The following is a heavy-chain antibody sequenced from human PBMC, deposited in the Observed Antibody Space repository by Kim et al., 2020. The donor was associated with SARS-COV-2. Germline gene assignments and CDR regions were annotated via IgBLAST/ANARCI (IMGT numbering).Heavy chain of an antibody. Sequence: GGSLRLSRAASGFTFSSYDMHWVRQPTGKGLEWVSAIGTAGDTYYPGSVKGRFTISRENAKNSLYLQMNSLRAGDTAVYYCARADYGDNYYYYYVMDVWGQGTTVTVSS. V-gene: IGHV3-13*01. CDR2: IGTAGDT. CDR3: ARADYGDNYYYYYVMDV. CDR1: GFTFSSYD. J-gene: IGHJ6*02. D-gene: IGHD4-17*01.